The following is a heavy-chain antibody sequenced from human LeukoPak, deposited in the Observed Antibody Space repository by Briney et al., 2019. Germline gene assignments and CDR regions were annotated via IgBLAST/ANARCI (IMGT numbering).Heavy chain of an antibody. CDR2: ISSGGRIK. J-gene: IGHJ4*02. CDR3: ARDEPGIAVDVGVY. D-gene: IGHD6-19*01. CDR1: GFTVSSLA. V-gene: IGHV3-48*03. Sequence: GGSLRLSCTASGFTVSSLAMTWVRQAPGKGLEWVSHISSGGRIKYYADSVKGRFTISRDNAKNSLYLQMNSLRAEDTAVYYCARDEPGIAVDVGVYWGQGTLVTVSS.